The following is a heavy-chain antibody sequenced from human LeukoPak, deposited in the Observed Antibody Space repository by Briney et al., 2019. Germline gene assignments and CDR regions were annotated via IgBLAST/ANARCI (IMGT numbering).Heavy chain of an antibody. CDR3: ARSDGGSSSPPYFDY. Sequence: PSETLSLTCTVSGGSISSYYWSWIRQPAGKGLEWIGRIYTSGSTNYNPSLKSRVPMSVDTSKNQFSLKLSSVTAADTAVYSCARSDGGSSSPPYFDYWGQGTLVTVSS. CDR1: GGSISSYY. J-gene: IGHJ4*02. D-gene: IGHD6-6*01. CDR2: IYTSGST. V-gene: IGHV4-4*07.